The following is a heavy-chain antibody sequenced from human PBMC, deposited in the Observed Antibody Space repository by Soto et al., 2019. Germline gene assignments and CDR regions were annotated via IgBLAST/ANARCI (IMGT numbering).Heavy chain of an antibody. V-gene: IGHV4-4*02. D-gene: IGHD6-19*01. Sequence: PSETLSLTCAVSGGSISSSNWWSWVRQPPGKGLEWIGEISHSGSTNYNPSLRSRVTISVDKSKNQFSLKLTSVTAADTAVYYCERLIHSSGADYWGQGTLVTVSS. CDR1: GGSISSSNW. CDR3: ERLIHSSGADY. CDR2: ISHSGST. J-gene: IGHJ4*02.